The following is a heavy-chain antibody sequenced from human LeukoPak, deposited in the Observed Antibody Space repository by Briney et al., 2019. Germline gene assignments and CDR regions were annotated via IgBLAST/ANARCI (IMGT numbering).Heavy chain of an antibody. CDR1: GFTFSSYG. V-gene: IGHV3-33*06. CDR2: IWYDGSNK. J-gene: IGHJ4*02. D-gene: IGHD3-22*01. CDR3: AKGGYYYDSSGHLDY. Sequence: GGSLRLSCAASGFTFSSYGMHWVRQAPGKGLEWVAVIWYDGSNKYYADSVKGRFTISRDNSKNTLYLQMSSLRAEDTAVYYCAKGGYYYDSSGHLDYWGQGTLVTVSS.